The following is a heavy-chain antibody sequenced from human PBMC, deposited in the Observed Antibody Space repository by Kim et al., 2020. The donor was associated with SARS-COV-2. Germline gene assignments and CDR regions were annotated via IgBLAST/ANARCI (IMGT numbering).Heavy chain of an antibody. D-gene: IGHD6-13*01. CDR3: ARESLGSSSWYGMDV. J-gene: IGHJ6*02. V-gene: IGHV3-64*01. CDR2: ISSNGGST. CDR1: GFTFSSYA. Sequence: GGSLRLSCAASGFTFSSYAMHWVRQAPGKGLEYVSAISSNGGSTYYANSVKGRFTISRDNSKNTLYLQMGSLRAEDMAVYYCARESLGSSSWYGMDVWGQGTTVTVSS.